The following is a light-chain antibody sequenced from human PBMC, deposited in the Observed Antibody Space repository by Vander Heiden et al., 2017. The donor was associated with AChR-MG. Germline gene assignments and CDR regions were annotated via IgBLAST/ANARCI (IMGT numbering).Light chain of an antibody. CDR3: QQSYNTPRIT. J-gene: IGKJ3*01. V-gene: IGKV1-39*01. CDR1: QSISSY. Sequence: DIKMTQSSSSLSASAGDRVTITCRASQSISSYLNWYQQKPGKAPKLLIYAASSLQSGVPSRFSGSGSWTDFTLTISSLQPEDFATYYCQQSYNTPRITFGAGTKVDIK. CDR2: AAS.